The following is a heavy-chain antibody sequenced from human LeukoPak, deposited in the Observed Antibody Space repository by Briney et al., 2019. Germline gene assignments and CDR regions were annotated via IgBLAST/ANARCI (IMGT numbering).Heavy chain of an antibody. CDR3: ARKTHNYDFWSGYLYGMDV. J-gene: IGHJ6*02. CDR1: GGSFSGYY. D-gene: IGHD3-3*01. Sequence: SETLSLTCAIYGGSFSGYYWSWIRQPPGKGLEWIGEINHSGSTNYNPSLKSRVTISVDTSKNQFSLKLSSVTAADTAVYYCARKTHNYDFWSGYLYGMDVWGQGTTVTVSS. V-gene: IGHV4-34*01. CDR2: INHSGST.